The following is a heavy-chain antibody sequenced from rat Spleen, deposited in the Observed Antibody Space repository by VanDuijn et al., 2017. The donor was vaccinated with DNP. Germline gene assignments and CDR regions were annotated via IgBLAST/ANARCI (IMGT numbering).Heavy chain of an antibody. CDR1: GFDFSDYN. Sequence: EVQLVESGGGLLQPGRSLKLSCAASGFDFSDYNMAWVRQAPKKGLEWVATIFYDDSRTYYRDSVKGRFTISRDNAQNTLYLQMSELGSEDTGIYYCVSPDYYDGSYPFFWGPGTMVTVSS. CDR3: VSPDYYDGSYPFF. D-gene: IGHD1-12*02. CDR2: IFYDDSRT. J-gene: IGHJ1*01. V-gene: IGHV5S10*01.